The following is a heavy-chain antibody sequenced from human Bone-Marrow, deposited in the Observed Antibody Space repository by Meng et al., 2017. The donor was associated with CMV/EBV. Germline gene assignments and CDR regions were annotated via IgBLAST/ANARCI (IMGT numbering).Heavy chain of an antibody. CDR2: ISSSSRYK. CDR3: ARDHEYSESQFLEPWFDP. D-gene: IGHD1-26*01. CDR1: GFTFSTYR. J-gene: IGHJ5*02. V-gene: IGHV3-21*01. Sequence: GGSLRLSCAASGFTFSTYRVNWVRQAPGKGLEWVSSISSSSRYKYYANSVKGRFTNSINNAKNSLYLQMNSLRVDDTAVYYCARDHEYSESQFLEPWFDPWGQGTLVTVSS.